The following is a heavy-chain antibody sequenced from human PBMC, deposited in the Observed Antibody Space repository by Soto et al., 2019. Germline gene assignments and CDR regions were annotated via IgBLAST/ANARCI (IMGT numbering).Heavy chain of an antibody. CDR3: ARVTEAERH. V-gene: IGHV3-53*01. CDR2: LYNHGKT. Sequence: EVQLVESGGGLTQPGGSLRLSCVVSGVIVSSSHMIWVRQAPGKGMEGVSILYNHGKTNYVDSVKGRFTITRDNSKNPVYLQMNSLRVEDTAVYYCARVTEAERHWGQGALVTVSS. J-gene: IGHJ4*02. CDR1: GVIVSSSH. D-gene: IGHD1-1*01.